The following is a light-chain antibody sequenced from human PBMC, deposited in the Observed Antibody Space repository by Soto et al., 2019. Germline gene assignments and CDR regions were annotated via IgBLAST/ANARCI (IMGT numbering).Light chain of an antibody. V-gene: IGKV3-20*01. J-gene: IGKJ1*01. CDR3: QQYGSLPWT. CDR2: GAS. Sequence: EIVLTQSPGTLSLSPGEKATLSYRASQSVSSNYLAWYQQKPGQAPRPLIYGASSRAIGIPDRFSGSGSGTDFTLTISRLEPEDFAVYYCQQYGSLPWTFDQGTKVEIK. CDR1: QSVSSNY.